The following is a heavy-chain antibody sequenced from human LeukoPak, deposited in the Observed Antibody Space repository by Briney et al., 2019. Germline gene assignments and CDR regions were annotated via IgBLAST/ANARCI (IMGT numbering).Heavy chain of an antibody. Sequence: PSETLSLTCTVSGGSISSYYWSWIRQPPGKGLEWIGYIYYSGSTNYNPSLKSRVTISVDTSKNQFSLKLSSVTAADTAVYYFARAPPVGEDYYYYYYMDVWGKGTTVTVSS. V-gene: IGHV4-59*01. CDR2: IYYSGST. CDR3: ARAPPVGEDYYYYYYMDV. CDR1: GGSISSYY. J-gene: IGHJ6*03. D-gene: IGHD3-3*01.